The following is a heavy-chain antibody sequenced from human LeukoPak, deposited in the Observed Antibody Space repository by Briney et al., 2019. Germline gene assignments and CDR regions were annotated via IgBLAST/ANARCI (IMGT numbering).Heavy chain of an antibody. CDR2: IYSGGST. CDR1: GFTVSSNY. Sequence: SGGSLRLSCAASGFTVSSNYMSWVRQAPGKGLEWVSVIYSGGSTYYADSVKGRFTISRDNSKNSLYLQMNGLKADDTAVYYCARDGEFDYWGQGTLVTVSS. CDR3: ARDGEFDY. V-gene: IGHV3-53*01. J-gene: IGHJ4*02.